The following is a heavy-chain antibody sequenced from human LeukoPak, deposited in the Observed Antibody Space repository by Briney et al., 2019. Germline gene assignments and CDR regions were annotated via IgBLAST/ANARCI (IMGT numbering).Heavy chain of an antibody. CDR1: GFTFSSYS. CDR3: ARDSPDYDFWSGYPQFDY. J-gene: IGHJ4*02. V-gene: IGHV3-48*01. Sequence: PGGSLRLSCAASGFTFSSYSMNWVRQAPGKGLEWVSYISSSSSTIYYADSVKGRFTISRDNAKNSLYLQMNSLRAEDTAVYYCARDSPDYDFWSGYPQFDYWGQGTLVTVS. D-gene: IGHD3-3*01. CDR2: ISSSSSTI.